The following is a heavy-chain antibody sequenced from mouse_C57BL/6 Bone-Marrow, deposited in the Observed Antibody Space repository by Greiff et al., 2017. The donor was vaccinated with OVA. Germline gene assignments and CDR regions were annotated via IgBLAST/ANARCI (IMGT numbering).Heavy chain of an antibody. Sequence: EVQLQQSGPELVKPGASVKISCKASGYSFTGYYMNWVKQSPEKSLEWIGEINPSTGGATYNQKFKAKATLTVDKSSSTAYMQLKSLTSEDSAVYYCARKGVYYGSSYRAMDYWGQGTSVTVSS. V-gene: IGHV1-42*01. J-gene: IGHJ4*01. CDR3: ARKGVYYGSSYRAMDY. D-gene: IGHD1-1*01. CDR1: GYSFTGYY. CDR2: INPSTGGA.